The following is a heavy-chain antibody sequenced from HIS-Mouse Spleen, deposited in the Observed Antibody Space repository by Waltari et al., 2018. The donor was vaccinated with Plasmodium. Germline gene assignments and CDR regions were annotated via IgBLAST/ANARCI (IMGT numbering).Heavy chain of an antibody. J-gene: IGHJ4*02. CDR1: GYTFTGYY. V-gene: IGHV1-2*02. D-gene: IGHD3-16*01. CDR3: ARDGPGETSFDY. CDR2: INPNSGGK. Sequence: QVQLVQSGAEVKKPGASVKVSCKASGYTFTGYYMHWVRQAPGQGLEGMGWINPNSGGKNDAQKFQGRVTMTRDTSISTAYMELSRLRSDDTAVYYCARDGPGETSFDYWGQGTLVTVSS.